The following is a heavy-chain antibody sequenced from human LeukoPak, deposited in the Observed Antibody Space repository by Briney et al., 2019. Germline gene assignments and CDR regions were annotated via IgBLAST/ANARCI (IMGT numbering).Heavy chain of an antibody. V-gene: IGHV4-31*02. J-gene: IGHJ3*02. D-gene: IGHD3-22*01. Sequence: SWVRQAPGKGLEWIGYIYYSGSTYYNPSLKSRVTISVDTSKNQFSLKLSSVTAADTAVYYCARDSLLTYYYDSSGQTGAFDIWGQGTMVTVSS. CDR3: ARDSLLTYYYDSSGQTGAFDI. CDR2: IYYSGST.